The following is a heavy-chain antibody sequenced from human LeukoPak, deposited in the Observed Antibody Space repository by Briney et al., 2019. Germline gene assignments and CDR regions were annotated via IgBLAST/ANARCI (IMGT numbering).Heavy chain of an antibody. CDR2: ISSSSSYI. D-gene: IGHD4-11*01. CDR1: GFTFSSYA. V-gene: IGHV3-21*01. CDR3: ASKSNYEYYYYGMDV. Sequence: GGSLRLSCAASGFTFSSYAMSWVRQAPGKGLEWVSSISSSSSYIYYADSVKGRFTISRDNAKNSLYLQMNSLRAEDTAVYYCASKSNYEYYYYGMDVWGQGTTVTVSS. J-gene: IGHJ6*02.